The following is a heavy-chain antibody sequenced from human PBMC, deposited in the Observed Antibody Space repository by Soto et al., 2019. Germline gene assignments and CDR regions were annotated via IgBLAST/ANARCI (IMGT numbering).Heavy chain of an antibody. CDR3: ARVPDGDSPWYFDL. CDR1: GFTFSSYS. Sequence: GGSLRLSCAASGFTFSSYSMNWVRQAPGKGLEWVSYISSSSSTIYYADSVKGRFTISRDNAKNSLYLQMNSLRDEDTAVYYCARVPDGDSPWYFDLWGRGTLVTVSS. CDR2: ISSSSSTI. V-gene: IGHV3-48*02. D-gene: IGHD4-17*01. J-gene: IGHJ2*01.